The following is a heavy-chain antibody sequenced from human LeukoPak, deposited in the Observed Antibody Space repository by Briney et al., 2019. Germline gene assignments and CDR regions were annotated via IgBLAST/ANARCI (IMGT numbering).Heavy chain of an antibody. D-gene: IGHD3-9*01. CDR1: GGTFSSYA. CDR3: ARGRIDYDILTGYYHSNWFDP. Sequence: ASVKVSCKASGGTFSSYAISWVRQAPGQGLEWMGGIIPIFGTANYAQKFQGRVTITADESTSTAYMELSSLRSEDTAVYYCARGRIDYDILTGYYHSNWFDPWGQGTLVTVSS. CDR2: IIPIFGTA. J-gene: IGHJ5*02. V-gene: IGHV1-69*13.